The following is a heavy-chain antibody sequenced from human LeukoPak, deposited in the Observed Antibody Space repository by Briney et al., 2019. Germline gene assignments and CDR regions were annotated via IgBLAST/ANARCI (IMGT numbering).Heavy chain of an antibody. Sequence: ASVKVSCKVSGYTLTELSMHWVRQAPGQGLEWRGWISAYNGNTNYAQKLQGRVTMTTDTSTSTAYMELRSLRSDDTAVYYCARLGTTVTTPIRYWGQGTLVTVSS. CDR3: ARLGTTVTTPIRY. CDR1: GYTLTELS. J-gene: IGHJ4*02. V-gene: IGHV1-18*01. D-gene: IGHD4-17*01. CDR2: ISAYNGNT.